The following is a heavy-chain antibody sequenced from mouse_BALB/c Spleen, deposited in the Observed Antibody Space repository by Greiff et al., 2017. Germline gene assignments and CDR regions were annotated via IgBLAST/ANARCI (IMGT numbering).Heavy chain of an antibody. CDR2: IYPGSGST. J-gene: IGHJ2*01. CDR1: GYTFTSYW. D-gene: IGHD1-1*01. V-gene: IGHV1S22*01. CDR3: TRWENYGSGCGDY. Sequence: LQQPGSELVRPGASVKLSCKASGYTFTSYWMHWVKQRPGQGLEWIGNIYPGSGSTNYDEKFKSKATLTVDTSSSTAYMQLSSLTSEDSAVYYCTRWENYGSGCGDYWGQGTTLTVSA.